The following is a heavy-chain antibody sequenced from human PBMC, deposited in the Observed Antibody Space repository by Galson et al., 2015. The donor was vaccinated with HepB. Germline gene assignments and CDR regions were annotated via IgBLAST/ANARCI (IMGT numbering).Heavy chain of an antibody. CDR3: ARGVPLYYGSGRRYYYMDV. Sequence: SETLSLTCAVSGGSFSGYYWSWIRQPPGKGLEWIGEINHSGSTNYNPSLKSRVTMSVDTSKNQFSLKVKSVTAADTTIYYCARGVPLYYGSGRRYYYMDVWGQGTLVTVSS. V-gene: IGHV4-34*01. CDR1: GGSFSGYY. D-gene: IGHD3-10*01. J-gene: IGHJ6*03. CDR2: INHSGST.